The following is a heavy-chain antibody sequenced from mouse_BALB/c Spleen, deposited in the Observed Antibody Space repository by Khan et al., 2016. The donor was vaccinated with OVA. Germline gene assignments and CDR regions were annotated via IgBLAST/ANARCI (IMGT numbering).Heavy chain of an antibody. D-gene: IGHD1-1*01. CDR1: GYTFINYW. Sequence: VQLQESGAELAKPGASVKMSCKASGYTFINYWILWVKQRPGQGLEWIGYINPSTGYTEYNQNFKDKATLTADKSSRPAYMQLATLTSEDSAGDYCARRGLRGDFDYWGQGTTLTVSS. CDR2: INPSTGYT. J-gene: IGHJ2*01. CDR3: ARRGLRGDFDY. V-gene: IGHV1-7*01.